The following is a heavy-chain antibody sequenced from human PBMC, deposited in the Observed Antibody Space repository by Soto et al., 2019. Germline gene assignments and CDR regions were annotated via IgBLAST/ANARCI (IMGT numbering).Heavy chain of an antibody. CDR2: ISDTGGGT. CDR1: GVNFSSYA. D-gene: IGHD3-22*01. V-gene: IGHV3-23*01. CDR3: AVGRHQTSGSTTWFDP. Sequence: GGSLRLSCAASGVNFSSYAMNWVRQAPGKGLEWVSTISDTGGGTFYAGSVKGRFTISRDNSKNTLYLQMHSLRADDSAISFCAVGRHQTSGSTTWFDPWGRGTLVTVSS. J-gene: IGHJ5*02.